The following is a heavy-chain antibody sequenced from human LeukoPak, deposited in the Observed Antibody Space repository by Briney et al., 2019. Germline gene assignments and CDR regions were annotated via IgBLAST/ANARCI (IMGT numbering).Heavy chain of an antibody. V-gene: IGHV3-23*01. CDR1: GFTFSSYG. Sequence: GGSLRLSCAASGFTFSSYGMSWVRQAPGKGVEWVSDISGSGGRTYYVDSVKGGFTISRDNAKNSLYLQMNSLRAEHTAVYYCARDRSGARWLRSMAPLDYWGQGTLVTVSS. CDR3: ARDRSGARWLRSMAPLDY. CDR2: ISGSGGRT. D-gene: IGHD5-12*01. J-gene: IGHJ4*02.